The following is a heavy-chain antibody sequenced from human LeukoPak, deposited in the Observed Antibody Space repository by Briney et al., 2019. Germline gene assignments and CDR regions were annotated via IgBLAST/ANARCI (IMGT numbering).Heavy chain of an antibody. CDR3: ARLIVVVPAAPWHTGWFDP. CDR1: GYTFTGYY. J-gene: IGHJ5*02. CDR2: INPNSGGT. D-gene: IGHD2-2*01. V-gene: IGHV1-2*04. Sequence: ASVKVSCKASGYTFTGYYMHWVRQAPGQGLEWMGWINPNSGGTNYAQKFQGWVTMTRDTSISTVYMELSSLRSEDTAVYYCARLIVVVPAAPWHTGWFDPWGQGTLVTVSS.